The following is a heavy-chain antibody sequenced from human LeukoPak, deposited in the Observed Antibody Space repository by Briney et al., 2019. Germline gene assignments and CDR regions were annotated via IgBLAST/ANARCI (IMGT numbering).Heavy chain of an antibody. Sequence: SVKVSCKASGGTFSSYAISWVRQAPGQGLEWMGRIIPILGIANYAQKFQGRVTITADKSTSTAYMELSRLRSDDTAVYYCARSDYDILTGRGDFDYWGQGTLVTVSS. D-gene: IGHD3-9*01. CDR1: GGTFSSYA. CDR2: IIPILGIA. V-gene: IGHV1-69*04. CDR3: ARSDYDILTGRGDFDY. J-gene: IGHJ4*02.